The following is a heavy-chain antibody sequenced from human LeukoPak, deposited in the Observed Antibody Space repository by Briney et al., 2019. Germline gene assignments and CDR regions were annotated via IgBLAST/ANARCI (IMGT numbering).Heavy chain of an antibody. CDR2: INPSGGST. Sequence: ASVKVSCKASGYTFTSYYMHWVRQAPGQGLEWMGIINPSGGSTSYAQKFQGRVTMTRDTSTSTIYMELSSLRSEDTAVYYCARDIGDDSSGYYYDYWGQGTLVTVSS. J-gene: IGHJ4*02. CDR3: ARDIGDDSSGYYYDY. CDR1: GYTFTSYY. D-gene: IGHD3-22*01. V-gene: IGHV1-46*01.